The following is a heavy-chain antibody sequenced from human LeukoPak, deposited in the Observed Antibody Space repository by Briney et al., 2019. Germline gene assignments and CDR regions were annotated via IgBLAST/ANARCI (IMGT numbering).Heavy chain of an antibody. Sequence: ASVKVSCKASGYTFTSYGISWVRQAPGQGLEWMGWINPNSGGTNYAQKFQGRVTMTRDTSISTAYMELSRLRSDDTAVYYCARGGGVVPAARMNWFDPWGQGTLVTVSS. D-gene: IGHD2-2*01. J-gene: IGHJ5*02. CDR3: ARGGGVVPAARMNWFDP. V-gene: IGHV1-2*02. CDR2: INPNSGGT. CDR1: GYTFTSYG.